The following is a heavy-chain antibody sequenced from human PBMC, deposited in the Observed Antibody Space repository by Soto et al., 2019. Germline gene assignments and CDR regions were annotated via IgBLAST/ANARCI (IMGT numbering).Heavy chain of an antibody. J-gene: IGHJ4*02. Sequence: QVQLVEAGGGVVQPGRSLRLSCAASGFTFSSYAMHWVRQAPGKGLEWVAVISYDGSNKYYEDSVKGRFTISRDTSKNTLYLQMNSLRAEDTAVYYCARSPEWLPPGGYWGQGTLVTVSS. CDR2: ISYDGSNK. CDR1: GFTFSSYA. D-gene: IGHD6-19*01. V-gene: IGHV3-30-3*01. CDR3: ARSPEWLPPGGY.